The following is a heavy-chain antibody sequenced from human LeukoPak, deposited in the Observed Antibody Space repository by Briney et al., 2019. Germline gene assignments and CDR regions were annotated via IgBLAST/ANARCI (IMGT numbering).Heavy chain of an antibody. D-gene: IGHD6-19*01. CDR3: AKHSSRGWYYFDY. J-gene: IGHJ4*02. CDR2: ISGSGGST. Sequence: GGSLRLSCAASGFTFSSYAMSWVRRAPGKGLEWVSAISGSGGSTYYADSVKGRFTISRDNSKNTLYLQMNSLRAEDTAVYYCAKHSSRGWYYFDYWGQGTLVTVSS. CDR1: GFTFSSYA. V-gene: IGHV3-23*01.